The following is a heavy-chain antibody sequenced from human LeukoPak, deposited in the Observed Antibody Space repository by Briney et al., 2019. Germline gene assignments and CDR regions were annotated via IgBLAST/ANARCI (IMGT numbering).Heavy chain of an antibody. Sequence: GASVKVSCKASGYTFTSYAMNWVRQAPGQGLEWMGWINTNTGNPTYAQGFTGRFVFSLDTSVSTAYLQISSLKAEDTAVYYCATYCSSTSCYGGYYYGMDVWGQGTTVTVSS. D-gene: IGHD2-2*01. CDR3: ATYCSSTSCYGGYYYGMDV. CDR2: INTNTGNP. CDR1: GYTFTSYA. J-gene: IGHJ6*02. V-gene: IGHV7-4-1*02.